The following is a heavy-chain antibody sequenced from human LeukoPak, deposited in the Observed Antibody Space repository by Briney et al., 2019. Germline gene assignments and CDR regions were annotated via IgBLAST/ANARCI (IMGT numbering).Heavy chain of an antibody. Sequence: ASVKVSCKASGYTFTSYYMHWVRQAPGQGLEWMGIINPSGGSTSYAQKFQGRVTMTRDTSTSTVYMELSSQRSEDTAVYYCARSPLTWIQLSPRNYYYYYYMDVWGKGTTVTISS. J-gene: IGHJ6*03. V-gene: IGHV1-46*01. D-gene: IGHD5-18*01. CDR3: ARSPLTWIQLSPRNYYYYYYMDV. CDR2: INPSGGST. CDR1: GYTFTSYY.